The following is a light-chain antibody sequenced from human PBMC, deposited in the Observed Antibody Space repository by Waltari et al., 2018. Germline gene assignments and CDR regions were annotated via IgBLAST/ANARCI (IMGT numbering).Light chain of an antibody. J-gene: IGLJ3*02. CDR2: VNSDGSH. CDR3: QTGGHGTWV. CDR1: SGHISNI. V-gene: IGLV4-69*01. Sequence: QLVLTQSPSASASLGASVKLTCTLSSGHISNIIASLPQQPEKGPRFLMKVNSDGSHQKGDEIPDRFSGSSSGAERYLTISSVQSEDEADYYCQTGGHGTWVFGGGTTLTVL.